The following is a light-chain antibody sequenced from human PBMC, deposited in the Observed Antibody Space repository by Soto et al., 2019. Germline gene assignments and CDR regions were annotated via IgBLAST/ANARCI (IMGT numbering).Light chain of an antibody. J-gene: IGKJ4*01. CDR1: QRVSSSY. CDR2: GAS. CDR3: QQYGSSPPVT. V-gene: IGKV3-20*01. Sequence: EIVLTQSPGTLSLYPGERATLSCSASQRVSSSYLAWYQQKPGQAPRLLIYGASSRATGIPDRFSGSGSGTDFTLTISRLEPEDFAVYYCQQYGSSPPVTFGGGTKVEIK.